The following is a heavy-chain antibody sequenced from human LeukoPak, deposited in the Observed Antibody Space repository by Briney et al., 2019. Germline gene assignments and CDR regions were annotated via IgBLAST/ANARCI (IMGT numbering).Heavy chain of an antibody. J-gene: IGHJ4*02. CDR2: IYYSGST. D-gene: IGHD6-13*01. V-gene: IGHV4-59*01. CDR1: GGSISSYY. Sequence: SETLSLTCTVSGGSISSYYWSWIRQPPGKGLEWIGYIYYSGSTNYNPSLKSRVTISVDTSKNQFSLKLSSVTAADTAVYYCARGSSRFDCWGQGTLVTVSS. CDR3: ARGSSRFDC.